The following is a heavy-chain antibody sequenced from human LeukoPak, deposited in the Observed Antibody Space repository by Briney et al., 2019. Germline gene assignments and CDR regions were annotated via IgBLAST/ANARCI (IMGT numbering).Heavy chain of an antibody. Sequence: GGSLRLSCSGSGFALKSYSLTWVRQAPGKGLEWVSSISSTSAYIHYADSVKGQFTISRDNVDNVVYLEMNSLGAEDTATYYCARVAVSGPTGWFDSWGQGTLVIVSS. CDR2: ISSTSAYI. V-gene: IGHV3-21*01. CDR3: ARVAVSGPTGWFDS. J-gene: IGHJ5*01. CDR1: GFALKSYS. D-gene: IGHD2-8*02.